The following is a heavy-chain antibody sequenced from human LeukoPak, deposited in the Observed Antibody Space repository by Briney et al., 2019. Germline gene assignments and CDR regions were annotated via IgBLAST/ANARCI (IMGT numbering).Heavy chain of an antibody. V-gene: IGHV3-66*01. CDR1: EFSVGSNY. J-gene: IGHJ4*02. D-gene: IGHD6-6*01. CDR3: TRDEDFYSSSSDY. CDR2: IYSGGST. Sequence: GGSLRLSCAASEFSVGSNYMTWVRQAPGKGLEWVSLIYSGGSTYYADSVKGRFTISRDNSKNTLYLQMNSLRAEDTAVYYCTRDEDFYSSSSDYWGQGTLVTVSS.